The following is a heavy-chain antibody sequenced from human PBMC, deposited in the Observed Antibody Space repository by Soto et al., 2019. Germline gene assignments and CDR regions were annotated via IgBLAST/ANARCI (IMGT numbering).Heavy chain of an antibody. CDR1: GGSISSSSYY. CDR3: ARHKYHSGGPSAH. Sequence: SETLSLTCTVSGGSISSSSYYWGWIRQPPGKGLEWIGSIYYSGSTYYNPSLKSRVTISVDTSKNQFSLKLSSVTAADTAVYYCARHKYHSGGPSAHWGQGTLGTVSS. D-gene: IGHD2-15*01. CDR2: IYYSGST. J-gene: IGHJ4*02. V-gene: IGHV4-39*01.